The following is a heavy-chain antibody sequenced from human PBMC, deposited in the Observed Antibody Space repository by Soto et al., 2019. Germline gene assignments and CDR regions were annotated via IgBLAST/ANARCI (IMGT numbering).Heavy chain of an antibody. CDR3: ARGNKLSPNLSFDS. CDR2: IKQDGSEK. V-gene: IGHV3-7*02. J-gene: IGHJ4*02. Sequence: GGSLRLSCAASGFTFSSYWMSWVRQAPGKGLEWVANIKQDGSEKYYVDSVKGRFTISRDNAKNSLYLQMNSLRAEDTAVYYCARGNKLSPNLSFDSWGQGTLVTVSS. CDR1: GFTFSSYW. D-gene: IGHD1-1*01.